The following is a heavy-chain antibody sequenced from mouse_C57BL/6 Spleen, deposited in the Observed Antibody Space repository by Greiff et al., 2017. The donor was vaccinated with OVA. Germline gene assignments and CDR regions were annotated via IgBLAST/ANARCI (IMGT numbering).Heavy chain of an antibody. Sequence: EVQLQQSGPELVKPGASVKISCKASGYTFTDYYMNWVKQSHGKSLEWIGDINPNNGGTSYNQKFKGKATLTVDKSSSTAYMELRSLTSEDSAVYYCARGGIYYGNSYYFDYWGQGTTLTVSS. D-gene: IGHD2-1*01. CDR2: INPNNGGT. J-gene: IGHJ2*01. CDR3: ARGGIYYGNSYYFDY. CDR1: GYTFTDYY. V-gene: IGHV1-26*01.